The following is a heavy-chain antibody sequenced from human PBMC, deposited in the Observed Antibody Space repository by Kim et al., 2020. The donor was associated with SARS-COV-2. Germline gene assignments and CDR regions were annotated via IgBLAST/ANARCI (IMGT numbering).Heavy chain of an antibody. V-gene: IGHV3-7*01. Sequence: NYVESRQGRFTISGYNAKNELYLQMNSLGVEDTAVYYCARGGYSNFDFWGQGTLVTVSS. CDR3: ARGGYSNFDF. D-gene: IGHD2-21*01. J-gene: IGHJ4*02.